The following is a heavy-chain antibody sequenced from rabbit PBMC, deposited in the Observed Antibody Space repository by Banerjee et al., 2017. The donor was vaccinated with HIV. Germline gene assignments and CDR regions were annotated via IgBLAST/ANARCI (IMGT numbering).Heavy chain of an antibody. Sequence: QEQLEESGGDLVKPEGSLTLTCTASGFSFSNGYVMCWVRQAPGKGLEWIACINTISGDTVYATWAKGRFTISKASWTTVTLQMTSLTAADMATYFCARAGSGYRQFDLWGQGTLVTVS. D-gene: IGHD8-1*01. J-gene: IGHJ4*01. V-gene: IGHV1S45*01. CDR3: ARAGSGYRQFDL. CDR1: GFSFSNGYV. CDR2: INTISGDT.